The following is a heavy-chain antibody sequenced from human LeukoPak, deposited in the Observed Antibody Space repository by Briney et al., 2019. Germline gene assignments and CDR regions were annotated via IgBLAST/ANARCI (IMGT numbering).Heavy chain of an antibody. CDR1: GYTFTSYY. D-gene: IGHD4-17*01. J-gene: IGHJ5*02. Sequence: GASVKVSCKASGYTFTSYYMHWVRQAPGQGLEWMGIINPSGGSTSYAQKFQGRVTMTRDTSTSTVYMELSSLRSEDTAVYYCARVESIGDYGGHNWFDPWGQGTLVTVSS. V-gene: IGHV1-46*01. CDR3: ARVESIGDYGGHNWFDP. CDR2: INPSGGST.